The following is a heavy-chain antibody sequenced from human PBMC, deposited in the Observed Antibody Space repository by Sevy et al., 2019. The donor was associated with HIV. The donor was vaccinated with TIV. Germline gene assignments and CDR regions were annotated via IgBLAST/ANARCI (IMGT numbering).Heavy chain of an antibody. CDR1: GFTFSNYG. CDR2: VSYDGSTK. J-gene: IGHJ3*01. V-gene: IGHV3-30*18. CDR3: AKGSKATDSAFDL. D-gene: IGHD1-26*01. Sequence: GESLKISCAASGFTFSNYGMHWVRQAPGKGLEWVAVVSYDGSTKYYADFVKGRFTISRDNSKNTVYLQMNTLRTEETAVFYCAKGSKATDSAFDLWGQGTMVTVSS.